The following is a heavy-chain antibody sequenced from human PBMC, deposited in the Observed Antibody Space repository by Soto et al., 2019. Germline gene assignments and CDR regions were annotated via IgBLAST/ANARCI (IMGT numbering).Heavy chain of an antibody. CDR3: AKEPPSDQDYYYYYMDV. CDR2: ISYDGSNK. J-gene: IGHJ6*03. Sequence: GGSLRLSCAASGFTFSSYGMHWVRQAPGKGLEWVAVISYDGSNKYYADSVKGRFTISRDNSKNTLYLQMNSLRAEDTAVYYCAKEPPSDQDYYYYYMDVWGKGTTVTVSS. CDR1: GFTFSSYG. V-gene: IGHV3-30*18.